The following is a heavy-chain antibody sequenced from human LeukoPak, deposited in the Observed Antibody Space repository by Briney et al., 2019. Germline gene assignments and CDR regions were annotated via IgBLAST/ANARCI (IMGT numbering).Heavy chain of an antibody. Sequence: SETLSHTCSVSGGSISSSSYYWNWIRQPPGKGPEWVGSIYYSGTTYYNSSLKSRVTISEDTSKNRFSLMLTSVTAADTAVYYCAIQVSDYFYYYIDVWGEGTTVIVSS. J-gene: IGHJ6*03. CDR1: GGSISSSSYY. V-gene: IGHV4-39*01. CDR3: AIQVSDYFYYYIDV. CDR2: IYYSGTT.